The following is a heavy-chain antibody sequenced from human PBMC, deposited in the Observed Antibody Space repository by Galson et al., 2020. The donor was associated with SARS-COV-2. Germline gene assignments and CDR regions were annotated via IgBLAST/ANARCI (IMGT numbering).Heavy chain of an antibody. CDR2: IRSKASGGTT. CDR1: GFTFRDYA. Sequence: GESLKISCTASGFTFRDYAMSWVRQAPGRGLEWVGFIRSKASGGTTEYAASVKGRFTISRDDSKSIAYLQINSLKTEETAVYYCTRPHFYDSSGFPDAFDIWGQGTMVTVSS. J-gene: IGHJ3*02. V-gene: IGHV3-49*04. CDR3: TRPHFYDSSGFPDAFDI. D-gene: IGHD3-22*01.